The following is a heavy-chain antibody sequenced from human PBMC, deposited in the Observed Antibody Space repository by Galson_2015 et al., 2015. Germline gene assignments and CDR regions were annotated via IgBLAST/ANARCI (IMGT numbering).Heavy chain of an antibody. CDR1: GFTFSSYE. J-gene: IGHJ4*02. CDR2: IGSSGDPI. Sequence: SLRLSCAASGFTFSSYEMNWVRHAPGKGLEWVSYIGSSGDPIYYADSVKGRFTISRDNAKNSLYLQMNSLRAEDTAVYYCSKVRGGDSYYFDSWGLGTLVTVSS. CDR3: SKVRGGDSYYFDS. D-gene: IGHD2-21*02. V-gene: IGHV3-48*03.